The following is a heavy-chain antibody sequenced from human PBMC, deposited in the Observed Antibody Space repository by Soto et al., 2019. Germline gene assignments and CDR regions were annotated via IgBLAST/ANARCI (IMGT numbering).Heavy chain of an antibody. J-gene: IGHJ4*02. Sequence: SGPTLVNPTQTRTLTCTFSGFSLSTSGVGVGWIRQPPGKALEWLALIYWNDDKRYSPSLKSRLTITKDTSKNQVVLTMTNMDPVDTATYYCAHTPTMIVPLYYFDYWGQGTLVTVSS. V-gene: IGHV2-5*01. CDR1: GFSLSTSGVG. CDR3: AHTPTMIVPLYYFDY. CDR2: IYWNDDK. D-gene: IGHD3-22*01.